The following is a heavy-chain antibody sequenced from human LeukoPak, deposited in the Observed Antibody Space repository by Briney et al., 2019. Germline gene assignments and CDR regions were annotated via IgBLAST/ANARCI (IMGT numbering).Heavy chain of an antibody. J-gene: IGHJ4*02. CDR1: GFTFSSYG. CDR3: ARASNGGYFDY. V-gene: IGHV3-30*02. CDR2: IRYDENNR. Sequence: SGGSLRLSCAASGFTFSSYGMHWVRQAPGKGLEWVSFIRYDENNRYYADSVKGRFTISRDNSKNTLYLQMNSLRAEDTAVYYCARASNGGYFDYWGQGTLVTVSS. D-gene: IGHD3-10*01.